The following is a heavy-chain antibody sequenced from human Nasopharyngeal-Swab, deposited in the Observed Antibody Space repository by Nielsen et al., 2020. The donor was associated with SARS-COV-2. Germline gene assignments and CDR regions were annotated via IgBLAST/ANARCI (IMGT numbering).Heavy chain of an antibody. Sequence: SLKISCAASGFTFDDYAFHWVRQAPGKGLEWVSGISWNSGSIGYADSVKGRVTISRDNAKNSLYLQMNSLRAEDTAVYYCARDGNLRTVRYFDLWGRGSLVTVSS. CDR3: ARDGNLRTVRYFDL. J-gene: IGHJ2*01. CDR2: ISWNSGSI. CDR1: GFTFDDYA. V-gene: IGHV3-9*01. D-gene: IGHD4-17*01.